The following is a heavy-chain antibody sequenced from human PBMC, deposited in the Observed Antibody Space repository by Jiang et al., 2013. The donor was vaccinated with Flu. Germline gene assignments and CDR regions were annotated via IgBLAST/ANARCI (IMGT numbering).Heavy chain of an antibody. Sequence: SGAEVKKPGASVKVSCKASGYTFTGYYMHWVRQAPGQGLEWMGWINPNSGGTNYAQKFQGRVTMTRDTSISTAYMELTRLRSDDMAMYYCARDYARGNSGFVDFWGQGTLVTVSS. V-gene: IGHV1-2*02. CDR3: ARDYARGNSGFVDF. CDR2: INPNSGGT. CDR1: GYTFTGYY. D-gene: IGHD5-12*01. J-gene: IGHJ4*02.